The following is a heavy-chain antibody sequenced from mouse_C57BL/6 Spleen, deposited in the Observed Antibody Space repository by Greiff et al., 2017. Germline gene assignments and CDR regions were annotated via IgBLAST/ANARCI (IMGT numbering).Heavy chain of an antibody. Sequence: QVQLKESGAELVKPGASVKMSCKASGYTFTTYPIEWMKQNHGKSLEWIGNFHPYNDDTKYNEKFKGKATLTVEKSSSTVYLELSRLTSDDSAVYYCARGYGNYEDYAMDYWGQGTSVTVSS. J-gene: IGHJ4*01. CDR2: FHPYNDDT. CDR3: ARGYGNYEDYAMDY. D-gene: IGHD2-1*01. CDR1: GYTFTTYP. V-gene: IGHV1-47*01.